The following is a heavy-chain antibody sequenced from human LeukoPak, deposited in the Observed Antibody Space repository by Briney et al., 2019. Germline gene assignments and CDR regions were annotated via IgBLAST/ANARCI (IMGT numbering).Heavy chain of an antibody. Sequence: GGSLRLSCAASGFTFSTYAMHWVRQAPGKGLEWVAVISYDGSSKYYADSVKGRFTISRDNSKNTLYLQMNSLRAEDTAVYYCARRNYGGNYYYYYYMDVWGKGTTVTVSS. J-gene: IGHJ6*03. CDR1: GFTFSTYA. CDR2: ISYDGSSK. D-gene: IGHD4-23*01. V-gene: IGHV3-30*04. CDR3: ARRNYGGNYYYYYYMDV.